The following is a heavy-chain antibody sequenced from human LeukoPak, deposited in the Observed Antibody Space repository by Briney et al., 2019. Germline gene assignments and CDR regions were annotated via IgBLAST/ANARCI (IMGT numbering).Heavy chain of an antibody. D-gene: IGHD4-11*01. Sequence: SQTLSLTCTVSGGSISSGSYYWSWIRQPAGKGLEWIGRIYTSGSTNYNPSLKSRVTISVDTSKNQFSLKLSSMTAADTAVYYCARAHDYRSAWFDPWGQGTLVTVSS. CDR1: GGSISSGSYY. J-gene: IGHJ5*02. V-gene: IGHV4-61*02. CDR2: IYTSGST. CDR3: ARAHDYRSAWFDP.